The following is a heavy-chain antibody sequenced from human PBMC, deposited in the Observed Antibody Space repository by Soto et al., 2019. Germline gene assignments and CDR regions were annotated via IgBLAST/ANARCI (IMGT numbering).Heavy chain of an antibody. CDR3: ARLDWLHFDY. CDR1: GGSISSSSYY. CDR2: IYYSGST. D-gene: IGHD3-9*01. Sequence: QLQLQESGPGLVKPSETLSLTCTVSGGSISSSSYYWGWIRQPPGKGLEWIGSIYYSGSTYYNPSLKSRVSISVDTSKNQFSLKLSSVTAADTAVYYCARLDWLHFDYWGQGTLVTVSS. J-gene: IGHJ4*02. V-gene: IGHV4-39*01.